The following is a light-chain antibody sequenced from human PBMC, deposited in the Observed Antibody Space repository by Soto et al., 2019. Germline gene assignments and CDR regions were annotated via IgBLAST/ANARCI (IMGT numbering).Light chain of an antibody. CDR2: DAS. J-gene: IGKJ1*01. CDR3: QQYNSYS. Sequence: DIQMTQSPSTLSASVGDRVTITCRASQSISSRLAWYQQKLGKAPRLLISDASNLESGVPSRFSGSGSGTEFTLTISSLQPDDFATYYCQQYNSYSFGQGTKVDIK. CDR1: QSISSR. V-gene: IGKV1-5*01.